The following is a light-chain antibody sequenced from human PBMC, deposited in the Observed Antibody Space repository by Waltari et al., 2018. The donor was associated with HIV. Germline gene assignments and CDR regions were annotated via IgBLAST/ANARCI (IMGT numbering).Light chain of an antibody. V-gene: IGKV1-27*01. Sequence: DIQMTQSPSSLSASVGDRVTITCRASQGISNYLAWDQQKPGKVAKLLIYAASTLQSGVPSRFSGSGSGTDFTFTISSLQPEDVATYYCQKYNSALRTFGQGTKVEIK. CDR3: QKYNSALRT. CDR2: AAS. CDR1: QGISNY. J-gene: IGKJ1*01.